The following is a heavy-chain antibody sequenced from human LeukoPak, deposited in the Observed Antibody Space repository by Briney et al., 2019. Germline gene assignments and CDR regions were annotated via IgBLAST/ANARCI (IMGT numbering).Heavy chain of an antibody. V-gene: IGHV4-34*01. J-gene: IGHJ4*02. CDR2: INHSGST. CDR1: GGSFSGYY. CDR3: ARADTAMAYFDY. D-gene: IGHD5-18*01. Sequence: SETLSLTCAVYGGSFSGYYWSWICQPPGKGLEWIGEINHSGSTNYNPSLKSRVTISVDTSKNQFSLKLSSVTAADTAVYYCARADTAMAYFDYWGQGTLVTVSS.